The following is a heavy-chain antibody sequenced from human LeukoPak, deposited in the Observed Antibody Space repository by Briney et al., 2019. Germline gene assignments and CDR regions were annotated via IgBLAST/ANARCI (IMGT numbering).Heavy chain of an antibody. CDR3: AKVLTPYCSGGSCYSGAFDI. CDR2: ISWNSGSI. V-gene: IGHV3-9*01. CDR1: GFTFDDYV. J-gene: IGHJ3*02. D-gene: IGHD2-15*01. Sequence: PGRSLRLSCAASGFTFDDYVMHWVRQAPGKGLEWVSGISWNSGSIGYADSVKGRFTISRDNAKNSLYLQMNSLRPEDTALYYCAKVLTPYCSGGSCYSGAFDIWGQGTMVTVSS.